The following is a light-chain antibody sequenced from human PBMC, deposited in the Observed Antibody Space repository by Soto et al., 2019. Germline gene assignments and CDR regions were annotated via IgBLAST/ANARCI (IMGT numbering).Light chain of an antibody. CDR2: DVS. V-gene: IGLV2-14*01. CDR1: SSDAGGYNY. Sequence: QSALTQPASVSGSPGQSITISCTGTSSDAGGYNYVSWYQQHPGKAPKLMIYDVSNRPSGVSNRFSGSKSGNTASLTISGLQAEDEADYYYSSYTSSSTLVVFGGGTQLTVL. CDR3: SSYTSSSTLVV. J-gene: IGLJ2*01.